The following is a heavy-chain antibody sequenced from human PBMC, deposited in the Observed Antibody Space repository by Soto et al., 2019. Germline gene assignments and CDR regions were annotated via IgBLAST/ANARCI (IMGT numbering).Heavy chain of an antibody. V-gene: IGHV1-18*01. CDR2: ISAYNGNT. CDR1: GYTFTSYG. D-gene: IGHD3-10*01. CDR3: ARVGESDYYGSGSYYPDYYGMDV. Sequence: ASVKVSCKASGYTFTSYGISWVRQAPGQGLEWMGWISAYNGNTNYAQKLQGRVTMTTDTSTSTAYMELRSLRSDDTAVYYCARVGESDYYGSGSYYPDYYGMDVWGQGTTVTVSS. J-gene: IGHJ6*02.